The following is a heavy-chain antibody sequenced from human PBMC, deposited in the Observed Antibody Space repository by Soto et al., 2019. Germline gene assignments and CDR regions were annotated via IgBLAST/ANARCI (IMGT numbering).Heavy chain of an antibody. CDR3: AMRDSSGYYYYFDY. CDR2: INHSGST. CDR1: GGSFSGYY. D-gene: IGHD3-22*01. Sequence: SETLSLTCAVYGGSFSGYYWSWIRQPPGKGLEWIGEINHSGSTNYNPSLKSRVTISVDTSKNQFSLKLSSVTAADTAVYYCAMRDSSGYYYYFDYWGQGTLVTVSS. J-gene: IGHJ4*02. V-gene: IGHV4-34*01.